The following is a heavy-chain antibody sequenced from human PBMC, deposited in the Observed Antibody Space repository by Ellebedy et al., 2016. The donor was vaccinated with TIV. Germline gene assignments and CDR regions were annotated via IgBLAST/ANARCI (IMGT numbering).Heavy chain of an antibody. D-gene: IGHD3-3*01. CDR2: ISGSGGST. Sequence: GGSLRLSXAASGFTFSSYAMSWVRQAPGKGLEWVSAISGSGGSTYYADSVKGRFTISRDNSKNTLYLQMNSLRAEDTAVYYCAKDLLGITIFGVVPYYFDYWGQGTLVTVSS. CDR3: AKDLLGITIFGVVPYYFDY. V-gene: IGHV3-23*01. J-gene: IGHJ4*02. CDR1: GFTFSSYA.